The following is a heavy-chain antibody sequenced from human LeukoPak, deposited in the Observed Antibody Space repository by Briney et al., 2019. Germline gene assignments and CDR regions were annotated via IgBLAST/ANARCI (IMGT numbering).Heavy chain of an antibody. CDR2: IWSDGTNR. CDR1: GFTLSTYW. V-gene: IGHV3-33*08. Sequence: QSGGSLRLSCAASGFTLSTYWKTWVRQAPGKGLEWVAVIWSDGTNRLHADSVKGRFTISRDNSKNTLYLQMNSLTPEDTAVYYCVPAFKREAPPPGFDFWGQGTLVTVSS. D-gene: IGHD1-14*01. CDR3: VPAFKREAPPPGFDF. J-gene: IGHJ4*02.